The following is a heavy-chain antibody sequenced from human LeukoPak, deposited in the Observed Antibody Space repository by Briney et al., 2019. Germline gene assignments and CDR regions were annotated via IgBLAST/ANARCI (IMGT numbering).Heavy chain of an antibody. CDR3: ASAKWIQLWLNVDY. Sequence: MTSETLSLTCAVYGGSFSGYYWSWIRQPPGKGLEWIGEINHSGSTNYNPSLKSRVTISVDTSKNQFSLKLSSVTAADTAVYYCASAKWIQLWLNVDYWGQGTLVTVSS. J-gene: IGHJ4*02. D-gene: IGHD5-18*01. V-gene: IGHV4-34*01. CDR2: INHSGST. CDR1: GGSFSGYY.